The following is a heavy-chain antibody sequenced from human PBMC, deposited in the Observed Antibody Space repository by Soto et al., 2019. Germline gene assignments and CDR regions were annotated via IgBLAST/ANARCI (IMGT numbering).Heavy chain of an antibody. CDR3: ATSGPRDCYLDY. CDR1: GFSLSNARMG. CDR2: IFSNDEK. Sequence: QVTLKESGPVLVKPTETLTLTCTVSGFSLSNARMGVSWIRQPPGKALEWLAHIFSNDEKSYSTSLKSRLTIAQENSKSQGVLTKTNLAPGGPAPYYFATSGPRDCYLDYWGQGTPVTV. V-gene: IGHV2-26*01. D-gene: IGHD2-21*01. J-gene: IGHJ4*02.